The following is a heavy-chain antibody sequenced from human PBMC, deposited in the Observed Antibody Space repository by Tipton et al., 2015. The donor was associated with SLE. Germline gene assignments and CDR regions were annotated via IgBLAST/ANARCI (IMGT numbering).Heavy chain of an antibody. J-gene: IGHJ6*02. Sequence: TLSLTCAVYGGSFSGYYWSWIRQPPGKGLEWIGEINHSGSTNYNPSLKSRVTISVDTSKNQFSLKLSSVTAADTAVYYCARGPIVVVPAALYYYYGMDVWGQGTTVTVSS. CDR3: ARGPIVVVPAALYYYYGMDV. CDR1: GGSFSGYY. CDR2: INHSGST. D-gene: IGHD2-2*01. V-gene: IGHV4-34*01.